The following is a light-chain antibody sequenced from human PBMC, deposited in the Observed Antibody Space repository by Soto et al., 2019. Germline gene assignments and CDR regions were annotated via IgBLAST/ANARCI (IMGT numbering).Light chain of an antibody. J-gene: IGKJ4*01. CDR3: QEYNGFPVT. CDR1: QSRVDW. V-gene: IGKV1-5*03. Sequence: DIQMTQSPSTLSASVGDRVTITCRASQSRVDWLAWYQQKPGKAPKLLIYRASNLESGVPSRFSGSGFGTEFTLTISSLQPDDFATYHCQEYNGFPVTFGGGTKVES. CDR2: RAS.